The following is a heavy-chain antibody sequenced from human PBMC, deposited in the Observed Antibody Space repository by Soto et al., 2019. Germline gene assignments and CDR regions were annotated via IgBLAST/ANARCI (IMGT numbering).Heavy chain of an antibody. Sequence: SETLSLTCAFYVVSFSNYYWSCIRHPPGKWLEWIGEINHSGTTNYNPSLKSRVTTSVDTSKNQFSLKLTSVTAADTAVYYCARVTRGDSLLTLSLRGMEVWGQGTPVIVSS. D-gene: IGHD2-21*02. CDR2: INHSGTT. J-gene: IGHJ6*01. CDR1: VVSFSNYY. CDR3: ARVTRGDSLLTLSLRGMEV. V-gene: IGHV4-34*01.